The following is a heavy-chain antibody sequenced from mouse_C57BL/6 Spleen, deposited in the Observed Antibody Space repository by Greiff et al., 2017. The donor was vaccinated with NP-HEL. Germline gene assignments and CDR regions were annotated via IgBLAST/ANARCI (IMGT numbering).Heavy chain of an antibody. V-gene: IGHV14-2*01. CDR1: GFNLKDYY. D-gene: IGHD1-1*01. CDR3: ARSGYYGRSHYAMDY. J-gene: IGHJ4*01. Sequence: EVQLQQSGAELVKPGASVKLSCTASGFNLKDYYMHWVKQRTEQGLEWIGRIDPEAGETKYGPEFQAKATITADTSSNTAYLQLSSLTSEDTAVYDCARSGYYGRSHYAMDYWGQGTSVTVSS. CDR2: IDPEAGET.